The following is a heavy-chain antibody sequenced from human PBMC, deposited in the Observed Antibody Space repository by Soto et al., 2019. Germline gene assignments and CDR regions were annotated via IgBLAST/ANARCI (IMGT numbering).Heavy chain of an antibody. D-gene: IGHD3-22*01. Sequence: EVQVLESGGGLVQPGGSLRLSCVVSGFTFSRNAMSWVRQAPGKGLEWVSAINGSGDKTYYADSVKGRFTISRDNSKNTLYLQTNSLRAEDTALYYCTKDPLYYDGLFDPWGQGTLVTVSS. CDR3: TKDPLYYDGLFDP. J-gene: IGHJ5*02. CDR1: GFTFSRNA. CDR2: INGSGDKT. V-gene: IGHV3-23*01.